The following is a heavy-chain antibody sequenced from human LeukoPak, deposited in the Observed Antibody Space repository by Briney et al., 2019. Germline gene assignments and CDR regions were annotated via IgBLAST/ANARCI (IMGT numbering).Heavy chain of an antibody. D-gene: IGHD5-24*01. CDR1: GFTFSDYW. CDR2: INPEGNST. V-gene: IGHV3-74*01. CDR3: AKEMATILNWLDP. J-gene: IGHJ5*02. Sequence: QSGGSLRLSCVASGFTFSDYWMHWVRQAPGKGLEWVSRINPEGNSTRYADSVKGRFTISRDNAKNTLYLQMNSLRAEDTAVYYCAKEMATILNWLDPWGQGTLVTVSS.